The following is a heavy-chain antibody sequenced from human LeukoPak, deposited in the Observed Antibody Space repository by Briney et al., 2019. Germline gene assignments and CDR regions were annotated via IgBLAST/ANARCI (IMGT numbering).Heavy chain of an antibody. CDR2: ISVSVDST. CDR3: ARASKTAGTIYSLDY. D-gene: IGHD6-13*01. V-gene: IGHV3-23*01. CDR1: GFTFSSYG. Sequence: PGGSLRLSCAASGFTFSSYGMSWVRQAPGKGLEWVSGISVSVDSTYYADSVKGRFTISRDNSKNTVYLQMNSLRAEDTAVYYCARASKTAGTIYSLDYWGQGTLVTVSS. J-gene: IGHJ4*02.